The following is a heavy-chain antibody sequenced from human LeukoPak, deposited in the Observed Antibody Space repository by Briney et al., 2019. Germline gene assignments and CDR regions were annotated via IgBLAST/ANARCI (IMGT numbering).Heavy chain of an antibody. J-gene: IGHJ4*02. CDR2: IYPGDSET. V-gene: IGHV5-51*01. Sequence: GESLKISCKGSGYTFTSYWIAWVRQMPGKGLEWMGIIYPGDSETTYSPSFQGQVTISTDKSISTAYLQWNSLKASDTAMYYCARLLDGYNYYSDYWGQGTLVTVSS. D-gene: IGHD5-24*01. CDR3: ARLLDGYNYYSDY. CDR1: GYTFTSYW.